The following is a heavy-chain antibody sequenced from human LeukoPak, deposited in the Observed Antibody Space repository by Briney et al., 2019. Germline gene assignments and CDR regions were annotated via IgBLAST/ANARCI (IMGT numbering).Heavy chain of an antibody. D-gene: IGHD6-19*01. J-gene: IGHJ4*02. CDR1: GFTVSSNY. V-gene: IGHV3-66*01. CDR2: IYSSGST. Sequence: GGSLRLSCAASGFTVSSNYVSWVRQAPGKGLEWVSVIYSSGSTYYADSVKGRFTISRDNSKNTLYLQMNSLRAEDTAVYYCASRLAVAGTDFDYWGQGTLVTVSS. CDR3: ASRLAVAGTDFDY.